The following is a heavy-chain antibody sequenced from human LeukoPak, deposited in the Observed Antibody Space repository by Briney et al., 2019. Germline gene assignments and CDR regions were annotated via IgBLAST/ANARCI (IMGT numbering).Heavy chain of an antibody. J-gene: IGHJ3*02. V-gene: IGHV3-23*01. Sequence: GGSLRLSCAASGFTFSKYAMSWVRQVPGKGLEWVSSIGDSGSSTYYADSVKGRFIIPRDNSKNTLYLQMSSLRVEDTAIYYCARRPHAGAFDIWGQGTMVTVSS. CDR1: GFTFSKYA. CDR2: IGDSGSST. CDR3: ARRPHAGAFDI.